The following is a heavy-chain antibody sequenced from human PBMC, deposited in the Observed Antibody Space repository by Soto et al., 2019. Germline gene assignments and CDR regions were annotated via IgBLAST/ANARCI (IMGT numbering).Heavy chain of an antibody. D-gene: IGHD6-6*01. Sequence: GGPLRLSCAASVFTFSSYEMNWVRQAPGKGLEWVSYISSSGSTIYYADSVKGRFTISRDNAKNSLYLQMNSLRAEDTAVYYCARDRVTARPPYYYYGMDVWGQGTTVTVSS. CDR3: ARDRVTARPPYYYYGMDV. J-gene: IGHJ6*02. CDR2: ISSSGSTI. V-gene: IGHV3-48*03. CDR1: VFTFSSYE.